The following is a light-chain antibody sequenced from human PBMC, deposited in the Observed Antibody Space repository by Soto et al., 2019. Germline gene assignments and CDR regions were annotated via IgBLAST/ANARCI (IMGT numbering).Light chain of an antibody. J-gene: IGKJ4*01. Sequence: DIQMTQSPSSLSASVGDRVTITCRAGQSISSYLNWYQQKPGKAPKLLIYAASSLQSGVPSRFSGSGSGTDFNLTISSLQPEDFATYYCQQSYSTPLTFGGGTKVEIK. CDR3: QQSYSTPLT. CDR2: AAS. CDR1: QSISSY. V-gene: IGKV1-39*01.